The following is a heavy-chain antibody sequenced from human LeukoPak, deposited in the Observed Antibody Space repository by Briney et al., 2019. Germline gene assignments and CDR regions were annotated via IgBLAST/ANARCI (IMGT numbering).Heavy chain of an antibody. D-gene: IGHD5-24*01. CDR2: ISSSSSYM. CDR3: AKCRDGYNLDAFDI. J-gene: IGHJ3*02. CDR1: GFTFSSYS. V-gene: IGHV3-21*01. Sequence: GGSLRLSCAASGFTFSSYSMNWVRQAPGKGLEWVSSISSSSSYMYYADSVKGRFTIPRDNAKNSLYLQMNNLRAEDTAVYYCAKCRDGYNLDAFDIWGQGTMVTVSS.